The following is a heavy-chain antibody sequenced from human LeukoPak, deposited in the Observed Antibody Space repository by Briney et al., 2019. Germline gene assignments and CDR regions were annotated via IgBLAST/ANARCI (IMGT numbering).Heavy chain of an antibody. CDR3: ARIMSGSYRSFDY. J-gene: IGHJ4*02. CDR1: GFTFSDYY. Sequence: GGSLRLSCAASGFTFSDYYMSWIRQAPGKGLEWVSYISSSSSYTNYADSVKGRFTISRDNAKNSLYLQMNSLRAEDTAGYYCARIMSGSYRSFDYWGQGTLVTVSS. V-gene: IGHV3-11*03. D-gene: IGHD1-26*01. CDR2: ISSSSSYT.